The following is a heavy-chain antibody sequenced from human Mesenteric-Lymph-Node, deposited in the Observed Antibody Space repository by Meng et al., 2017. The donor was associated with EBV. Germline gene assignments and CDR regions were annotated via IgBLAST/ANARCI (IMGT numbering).Heavy chain of an antibody. Sequence: QLQASGPGLVKPSQTLSLTCAVSGVSISNGGYYWSWIRQRPGKGLEWIGYIYHSGSTYYNPSLEIRVTISLDTYKNQFPLKLSSVTAADTAVYYCAYCSGGNCYSFDYWGQGTLVTVSS. V-gene: IGHV4-30-4*01. CDR2: IYHSGST. CDR3: AYCSGGNCYSFDY. CDR1: GVSISNGGYY. D-gene: IGHD2-15*01. J-gene: IGHJ4*02.